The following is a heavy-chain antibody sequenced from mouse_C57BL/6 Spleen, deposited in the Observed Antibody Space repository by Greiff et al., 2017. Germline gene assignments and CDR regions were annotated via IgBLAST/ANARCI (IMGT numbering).Heavy chain of an antibody. CDR1: GYTFTDYY. J-gene: IGHJ2*01. V-gene: IGHV1-26*01. D-gene: IGHD1-1*01. CDR2: LNPDDGGT. Sequence: EFQLQHSGPELVKPGASVKLSCKASGYTFTDYYMTWVKQSHGKSLEWIGELNPDDGGTSYNQKFKGKATLTVDTSSSTAYMELRSLTSEDSAVYYCARGGAYGMDFGYWGKGTTLTVAS. CDR3: ARGGAYGMDFGY.